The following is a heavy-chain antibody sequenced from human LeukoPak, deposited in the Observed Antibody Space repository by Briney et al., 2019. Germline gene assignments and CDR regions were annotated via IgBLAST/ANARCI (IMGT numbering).Heavy chain of an antibody. CDR3: ARHTSENAHAFDI. Sequence: PGGSLRLSCAASGFTFSSYWVSWVRPAPGKGLEWVANIKQDGGEKYYVDSVKGRFTISRDNAKNSLYLQMNSLRAEDTAVYYCARHTSENAHAFDIWGQGTMVTVSS. CDR2: IKQDGGEK. CDR1: GFTFSSYW. V-gene: IGHV3-7*01. J-gene: IGHJ3*02. D-gene: IGHD1-1*01.